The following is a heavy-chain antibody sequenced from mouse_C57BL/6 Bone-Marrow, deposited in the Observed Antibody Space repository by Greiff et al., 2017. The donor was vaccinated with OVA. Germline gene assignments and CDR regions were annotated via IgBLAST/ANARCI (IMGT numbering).Heavy chain of an antibody. CDR3: ARDEGYGSGYFDV. CDR2: IDPSDSYT. V-gene: IGHV1-69*01. Sequence: VQLQQPGAELVMPGASVKLSCKASGYTFTSYWMHWVKQRPGQGLEWIGEIDPSDSYTTYNQKFKGKSTLTVDKSSSTAYMQLSSLTSEDSAVYYCARDEGYGSGYFDVWGTGTTVTVSS. J-gene: IGHJ1*03. CDR1: GYTFTSYW. D-gene: IGHD1-1*01.